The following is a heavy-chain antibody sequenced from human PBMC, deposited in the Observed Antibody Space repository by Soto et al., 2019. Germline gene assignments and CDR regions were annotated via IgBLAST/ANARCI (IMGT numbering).Heavy chain of an antibody. J-gene: IGHJ4*02. CDR1: GFTFSDYY. CDR3: ARYRYSSSWDKFDY. V-gene: IGHV3-11*06. D-gene: IGHD6-13*01. CDR2: ISSSSSYT. Sequence: QVQLVESGGGLVKPGGSLRLSCAASGFTFSDYYMSWIRQAPGKGLEWVSYISSSSSYTNYADSVKGRFTISRDNAKNSLYLQMNSVRAEDTAVYYCARYRYSSSWDKFDYWGQGTLVTVSS.